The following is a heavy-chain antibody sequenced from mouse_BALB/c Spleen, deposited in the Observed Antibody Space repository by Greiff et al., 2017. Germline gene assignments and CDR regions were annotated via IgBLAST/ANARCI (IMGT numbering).Heavy chain of an antibody. V-gene: IGHV3-2*02. Sequence: EVQLQESGPGLVKPSQSLSLTCTVTGYSITSDYAWNWIRQFPGNKLEWMGYISYSGSTSYNQSLKSRISITRDTSKNQFFLQLNSVTTEDTATYYCAREYYSHAIDYWGQGTSVTVSS. CDR2: ISYSGST. D-gene: IGHD1-1*01. CDR3: AREYYSHAIDY. J-gene: IGHJ4*01. CDR1: GYSITSDYA.